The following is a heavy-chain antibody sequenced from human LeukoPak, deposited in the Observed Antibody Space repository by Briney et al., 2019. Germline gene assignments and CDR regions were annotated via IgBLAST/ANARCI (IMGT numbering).Heavy chain of an antibody. D-gene: IGHD6-13*01. V-gene: IGHV3-74*01. CDR3: ARDPIAAAGIDY. Sequence: GGSLRLSCAASGFTFSSYWMHWVRQAPGKGPVWVSRINSDGSSTSYADSVKGRFTISRDNAKNTLYLLMNSLRAEDTAVYYCARDPIAAAGIDYWGQGTLVTVSS. J-gene: IGHJ4*02. CDR2: INSDGSST. CDR1: GFTFSSYW.